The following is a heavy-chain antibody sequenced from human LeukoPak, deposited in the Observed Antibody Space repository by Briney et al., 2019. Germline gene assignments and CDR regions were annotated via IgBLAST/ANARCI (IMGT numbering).Heavy chain of an antibody. CDR1: GFTFSSYW. D-gene: IGHD1-1*01. J-gene: IGHJ4*02. V-gene: IGHV3-74*01. CDR2: INSDGKST. Sequence: GGSLRLSCAASGFTFSSYWIHWVRQVPGKGLLWVSRINSDGKSTNYADSVKGRFTISRDNAKNTLYLQMNSLRAEDTAVYYCAKQTGDSRYFDYWGQGTLVTVSS. CDR3: AKQTGDSRYFDY.